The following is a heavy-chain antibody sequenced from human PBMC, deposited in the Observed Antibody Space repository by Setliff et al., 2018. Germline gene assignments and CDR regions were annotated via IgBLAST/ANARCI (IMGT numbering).Heavy chain of an antibody. CDR1: GFTFSYFE. CDR2: ISSGGSTI. D-gene: IGHD4-17*01. Sequence: PGGSLRLSCAASGFTFSYFEMNWARQAPGKGLEWLSYISSGGSTIHYADSVKGRFTISRDDAKDSLYLRMDSLRAEDTAVYYCGRDLYGGTFFHHWVRGTLVTVSS. CDR3: GRDLYGGTFFHH. J-gene: IGHJ1*01. V-gene: IGHV3-48*03.